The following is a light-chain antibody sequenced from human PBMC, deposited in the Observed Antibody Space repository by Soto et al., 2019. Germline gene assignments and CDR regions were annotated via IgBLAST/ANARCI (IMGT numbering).Light chain of an antibody. CDR1: RSISDW. CDR2: DAS. Sequence: DIQMTQTPATLSSFVGDRVTITCRASRSISDWLAWYQQKPGKAPKFLIFDASSLKSGVPSRFSGSGSGTEFTLTISSLQPDDVATYYCLQYANHSWTFGQGTKVDIK. J-gene: IGKJ1*01. V-gene: IGKV1-5*01. CDR3: LQYANHSWT.